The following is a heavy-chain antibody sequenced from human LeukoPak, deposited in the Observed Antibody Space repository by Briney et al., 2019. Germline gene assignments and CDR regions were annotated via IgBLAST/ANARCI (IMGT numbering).Heavy chain of an antibody. CDR3: AKARGYSYGESIDY. Sequence: GGSLRLSCAASGFTFSSYGMSWVRLAPGKGLERVSGISGSGGSTRYADSVKGRFTISRDSSKNTLYLQMNSLRAEDTAVYYCAKARGYSYGESIDYWGQGTLVTVFS. CDR2: ISGSGGST. J-gene: IGHJ4*02. CDR1: GFTFSSYG. D-gene: IGHD5-18*01. V-gene: IGHV3-23*01.